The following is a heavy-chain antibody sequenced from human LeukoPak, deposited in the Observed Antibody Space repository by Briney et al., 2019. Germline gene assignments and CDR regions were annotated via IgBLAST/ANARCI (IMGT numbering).Heavy chain of an antibody. CDR2: IYPGDSDT. Sequence: GESLKISCKGSGYSFTSYWIGWVRQMPGKGLEWMGIIYPGDSDTRYSPSFQGQVTISADKSISTAYLQWSSLKASDTAMYYCATGSGQTIVVGESLDYWGQGTLVTVSS. J-gene: IGHJ4*02. D-gene: IGHD3-22*01. CDR1: GYSFTSYW. V-gene: IGHV5-51*01. CDR3: ATGSGQTIVVGESLDY.